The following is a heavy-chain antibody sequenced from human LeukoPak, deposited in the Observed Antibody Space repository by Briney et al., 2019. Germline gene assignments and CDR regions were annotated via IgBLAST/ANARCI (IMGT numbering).Heavy chain of an antibody. J-gene: IGHJ4*02. Sequence: LPGASLRLSCAASGFTFTSYAMGWVRQAPGKGPEWVSAFSRGTTYYADSVKGRFTISRDHSKNTLYLQMNSLRGEDTAVYYCAKDSSPHYYDSSGYEDYWGQGTLATVSS. V-gene: IGHV3-23*01. CDR1: GFTFTSYA. D-gene: IGHD3-22*01. CDR2: FSRGTT. CDR3: AKDSSPHYYDSSGYEDY.